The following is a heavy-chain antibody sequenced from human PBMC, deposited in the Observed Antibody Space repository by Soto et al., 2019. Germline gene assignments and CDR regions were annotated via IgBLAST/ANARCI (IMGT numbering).Heavy chain of an antibody. Sequence: GASVKVSCKASGGTFSSYAISWVRQAPGQGLEWRGGIIPIFGTANYAQKFQGRVTITADESTSTAYMELSSLRSEDTAVYYCARTRVGATTTGWFDPWGQGTLVTVSS. CDR2: IIPIFGTA. J-gene: IGHJ5*02. D-gene: IGHD1-26*01. V-gene: IGHV1-69*13. CDR3: ARTRVGATTTGWFDP. CDR1: GGTFSSYA.